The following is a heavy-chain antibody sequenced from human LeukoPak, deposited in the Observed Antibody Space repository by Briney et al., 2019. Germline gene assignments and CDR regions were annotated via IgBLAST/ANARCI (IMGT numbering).Heavy chain of an antibody. D-gene: IGHD3-10*01. CDR3: ARDMADYYGSGSYYIPSYYYYYMDV. CDR1: GYTFTSYG. V-gene: IGHV1-46*01. Sequence: GASVKVSCKASGYTFTSYGISWVRQAPGQGLEWMGIINPSGGSTSYAQKFQGRVTMTRDTSTSTVYMELRSLRSDDTAVYYYARDMADYYGSGSYYIPSYYYYYMDVWGKGTTVTVSS. J-gene: IGHJ6*03. CDR2: INPSGGST.